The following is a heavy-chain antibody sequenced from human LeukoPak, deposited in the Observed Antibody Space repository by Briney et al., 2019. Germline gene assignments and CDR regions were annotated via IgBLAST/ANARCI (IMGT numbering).Heavy chain of an antibody. CDR1: GFTFSSYW. CDR3: ARAPSEIGGYYPEYFRH. Sequence: GGSLRLSCAASGFTFSSYWMHWVRQAPGKGLVWVSRIKSDGSTNYADSVKGRFTISRDNAKNTVSLQMNSLRAEDTGVYFCARAPSEIGGYYPEYFRHWGQDTLVTVSS. V-gene: IGHV3-74*01. D-gene: IGHD3-22*01. J-gene: IGHJ1*01. CDR2: IKSDGST.